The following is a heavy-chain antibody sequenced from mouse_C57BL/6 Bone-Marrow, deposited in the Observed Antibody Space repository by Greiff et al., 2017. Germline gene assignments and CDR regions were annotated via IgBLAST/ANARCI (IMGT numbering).Heavy chain of an antibody. Sequence: VQLQQSVAELVRPGASVKLSCTASGFNIQNTYMHWVKQRPEQGLEWIGRIDPANGNTKYAPKFQGKATITADTSSNTAYLQLSSLTSEDTAIYYCARGYFYYWGQGTTLTVSS. CDR2: IDPANGNT. CDR1: GFNIQNTY. CDR3: ARGYFYY. V-gene: IGHV14-3*01. J-gene: IGHJ2*01.